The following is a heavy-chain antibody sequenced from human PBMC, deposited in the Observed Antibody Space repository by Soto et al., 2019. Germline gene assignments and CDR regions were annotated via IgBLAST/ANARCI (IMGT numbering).Heavy chain of an antibody. CDR1: GYTFTSYG. CDR3: AREPRPEGDYYYYYMDV. J-gene: IGHJ6*03. CDR2: ISAYNGNT. Sequence: GASVKVSCKASGYTFTSYGISWVRQAPGQGLEWMGWISAYNGNTNYAQKLQGRVTMTTDTSTSTAYMELRSLRSDDTAVYYCAREPRPEGDYYYYYMDVWGKGTTVTVSS. V-gene: IGHV1-18*01. D-gene: IGHD3-16*01.